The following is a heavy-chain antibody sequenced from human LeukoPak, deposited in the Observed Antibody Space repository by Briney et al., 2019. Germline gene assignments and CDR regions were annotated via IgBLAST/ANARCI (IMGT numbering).Heavy chain of an antibody. J-gene: IGHJ6*03. D-gene: IGHD2-15*01. CDR1: GFTFTKYW. CDR2: IKQDGSDK. Sequence: PGGSLRLSCAASGFTFTKYWMTWVRQAPGKGLEWVGNIKQDGSDKNYMDSVKGRFTISRDNTKNSVYPQMSSLRAEDTAVYYCARKDIVVPMDVWGKGTTVTVSS. V-gene: IGHV3-7*01. CDR3: ARKDIVVPMDV.